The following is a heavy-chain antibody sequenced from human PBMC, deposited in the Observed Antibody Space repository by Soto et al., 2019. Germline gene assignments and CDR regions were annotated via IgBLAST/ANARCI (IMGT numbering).Heavy chain of an antibody. CDR3: ARGRSRGAVSTFDY. V-gene: IGHV1-8*01. J-gene: IGHJ4*02. Sequence: ASVKVSCKASGYTFTSYDINWVRQATGQGLEWMGWMNPNSGNTGYAQKFQGRVTMTRNTSISTAYMELSSLRSDDTAVYYCARGRSRGAVSTFDYWGQGTLVTVSS. CDR2: MNPNSGNT. CDR1: GYTFTSYD. D-gene: IGHD1-26*01.